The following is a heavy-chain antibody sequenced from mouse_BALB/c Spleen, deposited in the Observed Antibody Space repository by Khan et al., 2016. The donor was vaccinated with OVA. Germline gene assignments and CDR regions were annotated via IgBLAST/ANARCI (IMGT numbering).Heavy chain of an antibody. V-gene: IGHV5-17*02. CDR2: ISSGSSTI. J-gene: IGHJ1*01. CDR1: GFTFSSFG. D-gene: IGHD2-1*01. Sequence: EVQLVESGGGLVQPGGSRKLSCAASGFTFSSFGMHWVRQAPKKGLEWVAYISSGSSTIYYVDTVKGRFTISRDNPKNTLFLQMTSLRSEDPAMDYCARSGGNFHWYFDVWGAGTSVTVSS. CDR3: ARSGGNFHWYFDV.